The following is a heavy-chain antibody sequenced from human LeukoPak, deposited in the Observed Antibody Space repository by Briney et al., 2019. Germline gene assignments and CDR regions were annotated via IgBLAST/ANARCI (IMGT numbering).Heavy chain of an antibody. V-gene: IGHV4-59*01. J-gene: IGHJ5*02. CDR3: ARADYRDWFDP. CDR1: GGSISSYY. CDR2: IYYSGST. D-gene: IGHD4-11*01. Sequence: SETLSLTCTVSGGSISSYYWSWIRQPPWKGLEWIGYIYYSGSTNYNPSLKSRVTISVDTSKNQFSLKLSSVTAADTAVYYCARADYRDWFDPWGQGTLVTVSS.